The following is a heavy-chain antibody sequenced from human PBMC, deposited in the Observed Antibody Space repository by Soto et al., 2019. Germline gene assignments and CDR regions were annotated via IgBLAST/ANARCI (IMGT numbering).Heavy chain of an antibody. D-gene: IGHD1-1*01. Sequence: QVQLVESGGGVVQPGRPLRLSCAASGFTFSSYAMHWVRQAPGKGLEWVAVISYDGSNKYYADSVKGRFTISRDNSKNTLYLQMNSLRAEDTAVYYCARDKSTEKSTTGTTHWFDPWGQGTLVTVSS. CDR1: GFTFSSYA. J-gene: IGHJ5*02. V-gene: IGHV3-30-3*01. CDR3: ARDKSTEKSTTGTTHWFDP. CDR2: ISYDGSNK.